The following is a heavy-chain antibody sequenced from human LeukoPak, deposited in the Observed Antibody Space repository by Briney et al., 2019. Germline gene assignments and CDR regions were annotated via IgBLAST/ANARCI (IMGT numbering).Heavy chain of an antibody. Sequence: GGSLRLSCEASGFTFSSYSMNWLRRAPGKGLEWVSYISSSGSTIYYADSVKGRFTISRDNAKNSLYLQMNSLRAEDTAVYYCARDVGRGYSYGYDYWGQGTLVTVSS. D-gene: IGHD5-18*01. CDR2: ISSSGSTI. CDR3: ARDVGRGYSYGYDY. CDR1: GFTFSSYS. J-gene: IGHJ4*02. V-gene: IGHV3-48*04.